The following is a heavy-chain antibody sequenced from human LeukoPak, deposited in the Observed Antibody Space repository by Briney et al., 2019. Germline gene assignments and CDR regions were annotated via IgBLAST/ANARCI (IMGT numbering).Heavy chain of an antibody. CDR1: GFTFSSYA. Sequence: GGSLRLSCAAPGFTFSSYAMSWVRQAPGKGLEWVGRIKKEADGATTEYAAPVKGRFIISRDDSQNTLYLQMNSLKTEDTAVYYCTTWARTYGTWHDYWGQGTLVTVSS. V-gene: IGHV3-15*01. CDR3: TTWARTYGTWHDY. CDR2: IKKEADGATT. J-gene: IGHJ4*02. D-gene: IGHD1-14*01.